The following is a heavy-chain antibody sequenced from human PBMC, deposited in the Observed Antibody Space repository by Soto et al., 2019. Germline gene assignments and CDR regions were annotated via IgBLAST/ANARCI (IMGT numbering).Heavy chain of an antibody. CDR1: GFAFSTYG. CDR3: AKDFGAWSDS. V-gene: IGHV3-30*18. J-gene: IGHJ5*01. D-gene: IGHD3-10*01. Sequence: LRLSCAASGFAFSTYGMHWVRQAPGKGLEWVALISYDGGDFYYADSVKGRFTISRDNSKHTLSLQMDSLRVEDTAVYYCAKDFGAWSDSWGQGTLVTVSS. CDR2: ISYDGGDF.